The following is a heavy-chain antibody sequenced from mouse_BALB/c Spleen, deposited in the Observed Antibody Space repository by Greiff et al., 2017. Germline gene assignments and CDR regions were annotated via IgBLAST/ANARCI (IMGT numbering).Heavy chain of an antibody. J-gene: IGHJ3*01. CDR3: AVYYYGSSRDFFAY. V-gene: IGHV14-3*02. CDR1: GFNIKDTY. D-gene: IGHD1-1*01. CDR2: IDPANGNT. Sequence: EVQLVESGAELVKPGASVKLSCTASGFNIKDTYMHWVKQRPEQGLEWIGRIDPANGNTKYDPKFQGKATITADTSSNTAYLQLSSLTSEDTAVYYCAVYYYGSSRDFFAYWGQGTLVTVSA.